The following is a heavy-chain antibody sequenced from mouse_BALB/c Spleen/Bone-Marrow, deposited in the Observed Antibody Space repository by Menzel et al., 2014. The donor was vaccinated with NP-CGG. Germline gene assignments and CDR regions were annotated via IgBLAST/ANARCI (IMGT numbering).Heavy chain of an antibody. V-gene: IGHV14-3*02. CDR2: IDPANGNT. J-gene: IGHJ2*01. D-gene: IGHD2-4*01. CDR1: GFNIKDTY. CDR3: ARYDYGVYFDY. Sequence: EVKLVESGAELVKPGASVKLSCTASGFNIKDTYIHWVKQRPEQGLEWIGRIDPANGNTKYDPKFQGKATITADTSSNTSYLQLSSLTSEDTAVYYCARYDYGVYFDYWGQGTTLTVSS.